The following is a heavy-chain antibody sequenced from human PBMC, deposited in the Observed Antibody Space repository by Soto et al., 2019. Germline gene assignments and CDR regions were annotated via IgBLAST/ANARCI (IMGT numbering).Heavy chain of an antibody. CDR3: ARAYCLSTTCYFDF. V-gene: IGHV4-4*02. Sequence: SETLSLTCAVSGAAISSLNRWSWVRQPPGKGLEWIGEIFQSGSTNYNPSLKSRVTISIDKSKKTFSLNLSSVTAADTAMYYCARAYCLSTTCYFDFWGQGTLVTVSS. CDR2: IFQSGST. CDR1: GAAISSLNR. J-gene: IGHJ4*02. D-gene: IGHD2-2*01.